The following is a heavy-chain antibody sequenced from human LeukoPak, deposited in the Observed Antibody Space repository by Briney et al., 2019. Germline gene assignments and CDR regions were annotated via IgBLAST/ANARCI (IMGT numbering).Heavy chain of an antibody. Sequence: SGPTLVNPTQTLTLTCTFSGFSLSTSGMCVSWIRQPPGKALEWLARIDWDDDKYCSTSLKNRLTISKDTSKDQVVLTMTNMDPVDTATYYCARTDSSGTNWYFDLWGRGTLVTVSS. J-gene: IGHJ2*01. CDR2: IDWDDDK. CDR3: ARTDSSGTNWYFDL. D-gene: IGHD3-22*01. CDR1: GFSLSTSGMC. V-gene: IGHV2-70*11.